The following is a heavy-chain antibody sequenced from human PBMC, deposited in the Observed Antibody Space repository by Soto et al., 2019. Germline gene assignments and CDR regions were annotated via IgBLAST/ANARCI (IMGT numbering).Heavy chain of an antibody. V-gene: IGHV4-30-4*01. CDR1: GGSISSGDYY. Sequence: SEPLSLTCTVSGGSISSGDYYWSWIRQPPGKGLEWIGYIYYSGSTYYNPSLKSRVTISVDTFKNQFSLKLSSVTAADTAVYYCASSSQRYSSGYYFSLYWGQGTLVTLS. D-gene: IGHD3-22*01. J-gene: IGHJ4*02. CDR2: IYYSGST. CDR3: ASSSQRYSSGYYFSLY.